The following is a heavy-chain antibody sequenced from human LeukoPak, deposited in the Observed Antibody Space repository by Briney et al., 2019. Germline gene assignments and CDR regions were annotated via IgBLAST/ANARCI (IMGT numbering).Heavy chain of an antibody. Sequence: SETLSLTCAVYGGSFSGYYWSWIRQPPGKGLEWIGEINHSGSTNYNPSLKSRVTISVDTSKNQFSLKLSSVTAADTAVYYCARGKTFFYFDYWGLGTLVTVSS. CDR2: INHSGST. V-gene: IGHV4-34*01. J-gene: IGHJ4*02. CDR1: GGSFSGYY. CDR3: ARGKTFFYFDY.